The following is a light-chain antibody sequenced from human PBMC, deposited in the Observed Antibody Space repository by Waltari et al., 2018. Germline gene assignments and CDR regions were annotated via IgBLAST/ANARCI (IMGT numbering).Light chain of an antibody. CDR3: QSADISSSYRV. Sequence: SHDLTQPPSVSVPPGQTARITCSGDAFPTQSAYWFQKRPGQAPFLVIYKDTERPSGIPERFSGSSSGTTVTLTISGVQADDEADYYCQSADISSSYRVFGGGTKLSVL. V-gene: IGLV3-25*03. J-gene: IGLJ3*02. CDR2: KDT. CDR1: AFPTQS.